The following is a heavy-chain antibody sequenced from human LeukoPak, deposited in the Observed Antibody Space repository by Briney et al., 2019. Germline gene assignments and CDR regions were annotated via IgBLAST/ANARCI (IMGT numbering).Heavy chain of an antibody. CDR2: FNPNSGDT. CDR3: ARDGEGSGYNWFDP. Sequence: ASVKVSCKASGYTFTGYYMHWVRQAPGQGLEWMGWFNPNSGDTNYAQKFQGRVTMTGDTSISTAYMELSRLTSDDTAVYFCARDGEGSGYNWFDPWGQGTLVTVSS. V-gene: IGHV1-2*02. J-gene: IGHJ5*02. CDR1: GYTFTGYY. D-gene: IGHD3-10*01.